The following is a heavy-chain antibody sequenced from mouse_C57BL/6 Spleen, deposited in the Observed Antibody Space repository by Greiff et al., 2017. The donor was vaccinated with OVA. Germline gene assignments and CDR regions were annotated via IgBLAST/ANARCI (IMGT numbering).Heavy chain of an antibody. J-gene: IGHJ2*01. V-gene: IGHV1-69*01. D-gene: IGHD4-1*01. CDR1: GYTFTSYW. Sequence: QVQLQQPGAELVMPGASVKLSCKASGYTFTSYWMHWVKQRPGQGLEWIGEIDPSDSYTNYNQKFKGKSTLTVDKSSSTAYMQLSSLTSEDSAVYYCASLTGAGFDYWGQGTTLTVSS. CDR2: IDPSDSYT. CDR3: ASLTGAGFDY.